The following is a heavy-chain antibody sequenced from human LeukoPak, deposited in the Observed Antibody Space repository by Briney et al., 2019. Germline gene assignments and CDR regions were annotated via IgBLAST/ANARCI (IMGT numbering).Heavy chain of an antibody. J-gene: IGHJ5*02. CDR3: ARAPGYYGSGNWFDP. D-gene: IGHD3-10*01. CDR1: GGSISSYY. Sequence: SETLSLTCTVSGGSISSYYWSWIRQPPGKGLEWIGYIYYSGSTNYNPSLKSRVTISVDTSKNQFSLKLSSVTAADTAVYYCARAPGYYGSGNWFDPWGQGTPVTVSS. V-gene: IGHV4-59*01. CDR2: IYYSGST.